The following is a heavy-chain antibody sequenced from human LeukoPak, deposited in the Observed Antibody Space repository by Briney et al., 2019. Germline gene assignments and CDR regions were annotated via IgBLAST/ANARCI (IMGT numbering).Heavy chain of an antibody. J-gene: IGHJ6*02. CDR1: GGSISSYY. V-gene: IGHV4-59*01. Sequence: SETLSLTCTVSGGSISSYYWSWIRQPPGKGLEWIGYIYYSGSTNYNPSLKSRVTISVDTSKNQFSLKLSSVTAADTAVYYCARVSRYIADLAGDYYYGMDVWGQGTTVTVSS. CDR2: IYYSGST. D-gene: IGHD6-13*01. CDR3: ARVSRYIADLAGDYYYGMDV.